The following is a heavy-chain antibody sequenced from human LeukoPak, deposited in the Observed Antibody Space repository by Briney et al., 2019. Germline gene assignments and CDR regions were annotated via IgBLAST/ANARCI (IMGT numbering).Heavy chain of an antibody. J-gene: IGHJ4*02. Sequence: SETLSLTCTVSGGSISSYYWSWIRQPPGKGLEWIGYIYYSGSTNYNPSLKSRVTISVDTSKNQFSLKLSSVTAADTAVYYCARIPVSSWYSLDYWGQGTLVTVSS. CDR2: IYYSGST. D-gene: IGHD6-13*01. V-gene: IGHV4-59*08. CDR3: ARIPVSSWYSLDY. CDR1: GGSISSYY.